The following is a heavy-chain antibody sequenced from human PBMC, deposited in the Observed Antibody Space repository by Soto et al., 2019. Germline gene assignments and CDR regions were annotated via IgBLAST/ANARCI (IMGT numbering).Heavy chain of an antibody. J-gene: IGHJ4*02. CDR3: AKDRARYYYDSSGPAPFGY. Sequence: SQTLSLTCAISGDSVSSNSATWNWIRQSPSRGLEWLGRTYYRSQWYYDYAVSVKSRISINPDTSKNQFSLQLDSLTPEDTAVYYCAKDRARYYYDSSGPAPFGYWGQGTLVTVS. V-gene: IGHV6-1*01. CDR1: GDSVSSNSAT. CDR2: TYYRSQWYY. D-gene: IGHD3-22*01.